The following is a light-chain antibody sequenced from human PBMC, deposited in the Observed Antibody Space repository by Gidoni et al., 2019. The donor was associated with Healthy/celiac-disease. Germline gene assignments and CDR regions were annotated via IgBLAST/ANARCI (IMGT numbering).Light chain of an antibody. V-gene: IGKV3-20*01. J-gene: IGKJ1*01. CDR1: QSVSSSY. CDR3: QQYGSSPEGT. CDR2: GAS. Sequence: EIVLTQSPGTLSLSPGERATLSCRASQSVSSSYLAWYQQTPGPAPRLLIYGASSRATGIPDRFSGSGSGTDFTLTISRLEPEDFAVYYCQQYGSSPEGTFXXXTKVEIK.